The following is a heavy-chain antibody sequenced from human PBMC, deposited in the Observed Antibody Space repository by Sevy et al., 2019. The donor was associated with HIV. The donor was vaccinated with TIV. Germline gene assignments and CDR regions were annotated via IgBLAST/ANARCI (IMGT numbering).Heavy chain of an antibody. CDR2: ISSSGSAI. Sequence: GGSLRRSCAASGFAFSSFEMNWVRQAPGKGLEWLSYISSSGSAIYYADSVKGRFTISRANAKNSLYLQMNSLRAEDTAVYYCERILRYFDLGRNRNDYWGQGTLVTVSS. CDR1: GFAFSSFE. CDR3: ERILRYFDLGRNRNDY. V-gene: IGHV3-48*03. D-gene: IGHD3-9*01. J-gene: IGHJ4*02.